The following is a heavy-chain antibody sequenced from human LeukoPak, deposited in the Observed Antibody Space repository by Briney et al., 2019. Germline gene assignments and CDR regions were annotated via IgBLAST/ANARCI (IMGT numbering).Heavy chain of an antibody. Sequence: ASVKVSCKASGYTFIDYYIHWVRQAPGQGLECMGWIHPNSGVTNYAQNFQGRVTMTRDTSISTAYMELSRLRSDDTAVYYCARGEYSNGYPYRLDFWGQGTLLTVSS. D-gene: IGHD3-16*01. CDR3: ARGEYSNGYPYRLDF. V-gene: IGHV1-2*02. J-gene: IGHJ4*02. CDR1: GYTFIDYY. CDR2: IHPNSGVT.